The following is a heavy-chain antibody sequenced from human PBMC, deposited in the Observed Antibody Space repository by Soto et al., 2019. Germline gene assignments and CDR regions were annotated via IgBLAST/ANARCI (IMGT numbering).Heavy chain of an antibody. CDR2: IWYDGSNK. CDR3: ARAYGDWRYFDY. V-gene: IGHV3-33*01. CDR1: GFTFSSYA. D-gene: IGHD3-10*01. Sequence: QVQLVESGGGVVQPGRSLRLSCAASGFTFSSYAMHWVRQAPGKGPEWLAVIWYDGSNKYYGDSVKGRFTFSRDNSRNTLYMQMNSLRVEDTAVYYCARAYGDWRYFDYWGQGTLVTVSS. J-gene: IGHJ4*02.